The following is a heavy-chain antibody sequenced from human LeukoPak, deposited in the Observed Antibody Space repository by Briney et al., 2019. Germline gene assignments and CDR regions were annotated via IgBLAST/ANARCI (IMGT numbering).Heavy chain of an antibody. Sequence: GASVKVSCKASGGTFSSYAISWVRQAPGQGLEWMGGIIPIFGTANYAQKFQGRVTITADESTSTAYMELSSLRSDDTAVYYCARIYYDSSGYYCGMDVWGQGTTVTVSS. J-gene: IGHJ6*02. CDR1: GGTFSSYA. D-gene: IGHD3-22*01. V-gene: IGHV1-69*13. CDR3: ARIYYDSSGYYCGMDV. CDR2: IIPIFGTA.